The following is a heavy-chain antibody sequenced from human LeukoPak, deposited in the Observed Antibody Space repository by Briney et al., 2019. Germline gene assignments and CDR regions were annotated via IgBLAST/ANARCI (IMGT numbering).Heavy chain of an antibody. J-gene: IGHJ6*03. CDR2: ISSSGSTI. Sequence: PGGSLRLSCAASGFTFSDYYMSWLRQAPGKGLEWVSYISSSGSTIYYADSVKGRFTISRDNAKNSLYLQMNSLRAEDTAVYYCARRAADPHYLYRDVWGNGTTVTVSS. CDR1: GFTFSDYY. D-gene: IGHD6-13*01. CDR3: ARRAADPHYLYRDV. V-gene: IGHV3-11*01.